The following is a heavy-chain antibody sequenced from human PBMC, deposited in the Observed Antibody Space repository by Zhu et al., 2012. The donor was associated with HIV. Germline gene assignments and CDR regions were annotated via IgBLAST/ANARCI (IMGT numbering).Heavy chain of an antibody. CDR3: ARAGAVRGVIIALNGAFDI. D-gene: IGHD3-10*01. CDR1: GYSISSGYY. Sequence: QVQLQESGPGLVKPSETLSLTCAVSGYSISSGYYWGWIRQPPGKGLEWIGSIYHSGSTYYNPSLKSRVTISVDTSKNQFSLKLSSVTAADTAVYYCARAGAVRGVIIALNGAFDIWGQGQWSPSLQ. V-gene: IGHV4-38-2*01. CDR2: IYHSGST. J-gene: IGHJ3*02.